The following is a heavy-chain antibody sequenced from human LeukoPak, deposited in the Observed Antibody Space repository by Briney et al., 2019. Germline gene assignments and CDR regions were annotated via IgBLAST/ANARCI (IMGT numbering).Heavy chain of an antibody. CDR3: ARHGGGIADPFDY. D-gene: IGHD6-13*01. CDR1: GGSISSYY. CDR2: IYYSGST. Sequence: NPSETLSLTCTVSGGSISSYYWSWIRQPPGKGLEWIGYIYYSGSTNYNPSLKSRVTISVDTSKNQFSLKLSSVTAADTAVYYCARHGGGIADPFDYWGQGTLVTVSS. V-gene: IGHV4-59*08. J-gene: IGHJ4*02.